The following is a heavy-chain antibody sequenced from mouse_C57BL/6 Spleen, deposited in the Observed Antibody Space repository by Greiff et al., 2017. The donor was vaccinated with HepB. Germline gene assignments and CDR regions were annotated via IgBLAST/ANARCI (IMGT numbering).Heavy chain of an antibody. D-gene: IGHD1-1*01. CDR2: IHPSDSDT. V-gene: IGHV1-74*01. CDR1: GYTFTSYW. CDR3: AINYYYGSSYDYAMDY. J-gene: IGHJ4*01. Sequence: QVQLQQPGAELVKPWASVKVSCKASGYTFTSYWLHWVKQRPGQGLEWIGRIHPSDSDTNYNQKFKGKATLTVDKSSSTAYMQLSSLTSEDSAVYYCAINYYYGSSYDYAMDYWGQGTSVTVSS.